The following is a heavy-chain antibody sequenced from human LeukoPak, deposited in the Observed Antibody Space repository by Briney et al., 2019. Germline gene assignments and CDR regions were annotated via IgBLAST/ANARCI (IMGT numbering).Heavy chain of an antibody. CDR3: AKDPAGNWNSYYYYGMDV. CDR1: GFTFSSYA. V-gene: IGHV3-23*01. Sequence: GGSLRLSCAASGFTFSSYAMSGVRQAPGKGLEWVSAISGSGGSTYYADSVKGRFTISRDNSKNTLYLQMNSLRAEDTAVYYCAKDPAGNWNSYYYYGMDVWGQGTTVTVSS. J-gene: IGHJ6*02. CDR2: ISGSGGST. D-gene: IGHD1-7*01.